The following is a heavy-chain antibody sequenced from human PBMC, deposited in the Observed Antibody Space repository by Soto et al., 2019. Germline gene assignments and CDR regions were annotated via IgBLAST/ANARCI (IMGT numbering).Heavy chain of an antibody. J-gene: IGHJ4*02. Sequence: ASVKVSCKTSGFTFSKYYMHWLRQVPGQGLEWVGVINPSGRTTSYAQKFLGRVTVTRDASTATVYLELNSLRSGDTAVYYCARDLDVTTVTTSFDSWGQGTLVTVSS. D-gene: IGHD4-17*01. V-gene: IGHV1-46*01. CDR1: GFTFSKYY. CDR2: INPSGRTT. CDR3: ARDLDVTTVTTSFDS.